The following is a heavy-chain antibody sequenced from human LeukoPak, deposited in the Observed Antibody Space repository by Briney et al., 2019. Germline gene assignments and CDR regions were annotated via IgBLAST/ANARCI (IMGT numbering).Heavy chain of an antibody. Sequence: GGSLRLSCASSGLTFSSFSMNWVRQAPGKGLEWVSYISSSSTYIYYADSVKGRFTISRDNAKNSLYLQMNSLRVEDTAMYYCARLGGFGDYVNWGRGTLVTVSS. CDR1: GLTFSSFS. CDR2: ISSSSTYI. D-gene: IGHD4-17*01. J-gene: IGHJ4*02. CDR3: ARLGGFGDYVN. V-gene: IGHV3-21*01.